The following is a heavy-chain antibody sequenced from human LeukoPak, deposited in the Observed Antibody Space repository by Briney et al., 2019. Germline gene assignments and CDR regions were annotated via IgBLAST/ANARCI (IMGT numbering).Heavy chain of an antibody. V-gene: IGHV4-34*01. Sequence: PSETLSLTCAVYGGSFSGYYWSWIRQPPGKGLEWIGEINHSGSTNYNPSLKSRVTIPVDTSHNQFSLSLRSVTAADTAVYYCARGRYLTTRGGAAAGFLDYWGQGSLVTVST. CDR1: GGSFSGYY. D-gene: IGHD6-13*01. J-gene: IGHJ4*02. CDR2: INHSGST. CDR3: ARGRYLTTRGGAAAGFLDY.